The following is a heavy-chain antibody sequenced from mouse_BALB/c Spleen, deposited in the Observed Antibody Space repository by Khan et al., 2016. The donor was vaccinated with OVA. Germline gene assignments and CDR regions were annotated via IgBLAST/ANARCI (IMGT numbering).Heavy chain of an antibody. D-gene: IGHD1-2*01. Sequence: VELVESGAELARPGASVKLSCTASGYTFTDYYINWVQQRTGQGLEWIGEISPGSGDTYYNERFMGKATLTADKSSSTAYMQLSSLTSEASAVDFCARRNYFGYTFAYWGQGTLVTGSA. CDR3: ARRNYFGYTFAY. V-gene: IGHV1-77*01. CDR2: ISPGSGDT. CDR1: GYTFTDYY. J-gene: IGHJ3*01.